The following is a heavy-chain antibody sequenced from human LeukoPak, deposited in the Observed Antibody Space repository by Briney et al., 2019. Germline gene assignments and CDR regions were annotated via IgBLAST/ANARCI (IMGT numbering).Heavy chain of an antibody. CDR2: IYYSGST. V-gene: IGHV4-59*08. J-gene: IGHJ4*02. D-gene: IGHD5-24*01. CDR3: ARARSGYNFDY. CDR1: GGSISSYY. Sequence: PSETLSLTCTVSGGSISSYYWSWIRQPPGKGLEWIGYIYYSGSTNYNPSLKSRVTISVDTSKNQFSLKLSSVTAADTAVYYCARARSGYNFDYWSQGTLVTVSS.